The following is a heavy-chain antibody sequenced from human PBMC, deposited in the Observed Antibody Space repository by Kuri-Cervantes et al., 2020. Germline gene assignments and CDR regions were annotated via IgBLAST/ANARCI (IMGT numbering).Heavy chain of an antibody. V-gene: IGHV4-30-2*01. J-gene: IGHJ6*02. CDR2: IYHSGST. CDR1: GGSISSGGYS. D-gene: IGHD3-10*01. Sequence: LRLSCAVSGGSISSGGYSWSWIRQPPGKGLEWIGYIYHSGSTNYNPSLKSRVTISVDTSKNQFSLKLSSVTAADTAVYYCARGSRYYGSGILGGMDVWGQGTTVTVSS. CDR3: ARGSRYYGSGILGGMDV.